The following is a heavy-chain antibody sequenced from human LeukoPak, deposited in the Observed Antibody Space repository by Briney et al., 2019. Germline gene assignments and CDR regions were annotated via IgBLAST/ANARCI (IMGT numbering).Heavy chain of an antibody. D-gene: IGHD6-19*01. J-gene: IGHJ4*02. Sequence: GGSLRLSCAASGFTFSSYSMNWVRQAPGKGLEWVSSISSSSSYIYYADSVKGRFTISRDNAKNSLYLQMNSLRAEDTAVYYCARDLGVAVAGPVWGQGTLVTVSS. CDR2: ISSSSSYI. CDR1: GFTFSSYS. V-gene: IGHV3-21*01. CDR3: ARDLGVAVAGPV.